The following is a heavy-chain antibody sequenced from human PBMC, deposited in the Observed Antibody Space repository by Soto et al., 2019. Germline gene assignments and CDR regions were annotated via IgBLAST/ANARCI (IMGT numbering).Heavy chain of an antibody. CDR2: ITFDGKKK. Sequence: QVQLVESGGGVVQPGRSLRLSCVGSGFVFSDFGMNWVRQAPGKGLEWVAVITFDGKKKYYADSVKGRFSISRDNSKNPLSQKINSLGAEDTAVYYWAKNRRMIVAVSGAFDNWGEWTMVTVCS. D-gene: IGHD3-22*01. J-gene: IGHJ3*02. CDR1: GFVFSDFG. V-gene: IGHV3-30*18. CDR3: AKNRRMIVAVSGAFDN.